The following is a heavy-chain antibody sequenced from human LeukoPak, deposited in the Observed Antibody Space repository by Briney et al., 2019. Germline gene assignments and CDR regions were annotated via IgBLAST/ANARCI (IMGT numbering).Heavy chain of an antibody. J-gene: IGHJ4*02. V-gene: IGHV3-23*01. Sequence: GGSLRLSCAASGFTFSRNAMSWVPQAPGKGLEWVSGISTSGTSTNYADSVKGRFTISRDNSKNTLHLQMNSLTAEDTAVYYCAKRPGHFDYWGQGILVTVSS. CDR1: GFTFSRNA. CDR2: ISTSGTST. CDR3: AKRPGHFDY.